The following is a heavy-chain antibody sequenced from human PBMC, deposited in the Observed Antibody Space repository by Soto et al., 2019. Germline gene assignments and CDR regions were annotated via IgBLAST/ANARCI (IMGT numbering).Heavy chain of an antibody. CDR1: GGTFSSYA. CDR3: ARDWGSHDSRAFDI. D-gene: IGHD3-16*01. J-gene: IGHJ3*02. Sequence: QVQLVQSGAEVKKPGSSVKVSCTASGGTFSSYAISWVRQAPGQGLEWMGGIIPIFGTANYAQKFQGRVTITADKSTSTAYMELSSLRSEDTAVYYCARDWGSHDSRAFDIWGQGTMVTVSS. V-gene: IGHV1-69*06. CDR2: IIPIFGTA.